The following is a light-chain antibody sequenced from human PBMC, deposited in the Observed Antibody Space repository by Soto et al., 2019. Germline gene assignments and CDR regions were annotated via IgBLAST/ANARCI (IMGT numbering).Light chain of an antibody. V-gene: IGKV3-11*01. CDR3: QQRSNWWT. J-gene: IGKJ1*01. CDR1: QSVGSY. CDR2: DAS. Sequence: EIVLTQSPATLSLSPGERATLSGRASQSVGSYLAWYQQKPGQAPRLLIFDASNRATGIPARFSGSGSGTDFTLTISSLEPEDFAVYYCQQRSNWWTFGQGTKVDIK.